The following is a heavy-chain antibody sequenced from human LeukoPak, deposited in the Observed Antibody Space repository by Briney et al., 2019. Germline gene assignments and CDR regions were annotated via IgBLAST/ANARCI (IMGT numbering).Heavy chain of an antibody. CDR1: GYSFTSYW. Sequence: GESLKISCKGSGYSFTSYWIGWVRQMPGKGLEWMGIIYPGDSDTRYSPSFQGQVTISADKSISTAYLQWSSLKASYTAMYYCARVGRVYCSGGSCYYFDYWGQGTLVTVSS. CDR3: ARVGRVYCSGGSCYYFDY. D-gene: IGHD2-15*01. J-gene: IGHJ4*02. CDR2: IYPGDSDT. V-gene: IGHV5-51*01.